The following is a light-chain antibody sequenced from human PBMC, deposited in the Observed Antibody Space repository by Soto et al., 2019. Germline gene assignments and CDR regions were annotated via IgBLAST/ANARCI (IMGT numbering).Light chain of an antibody. CDR1: QSVTTY. V-gene: IGKV3-11*01. Sequence: EIVLTQSPATLSLSPGERATLSCRASQSVTTYLNWYQHKPGQAPRLLIYDASYRATGVPARFSGSGSGTDFTLTISSLKPDDCAVYYCQQRARWVTVGGGTTVDIK. CDR3: QQRARWVT. J-gene: IGKJ4*01. CDR2: DAS.